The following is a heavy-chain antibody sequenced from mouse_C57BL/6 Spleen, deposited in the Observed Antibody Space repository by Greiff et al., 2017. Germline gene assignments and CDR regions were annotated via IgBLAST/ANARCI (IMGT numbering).Heavy chain of an antibody. J-gene: IGHJ3*01. CDR2: INPSNGGT. CDR1: GYTFTSYW. Sequence: QVQLQQPGTELVKPGASVKLSCKASGYTFTSYWMHWVKQRPGQGLEWIGNINPSNGGTHYNEKFKSKATLTVDKSSSTAYMQLSSLTSEDSAVYYCARSGYGSSYQFADWGQGTLVTVSA. CDR3: ARSGYGSSYQFAD. V-gene: IGHV1-53*01. D-gene: IGHD1-1*01.